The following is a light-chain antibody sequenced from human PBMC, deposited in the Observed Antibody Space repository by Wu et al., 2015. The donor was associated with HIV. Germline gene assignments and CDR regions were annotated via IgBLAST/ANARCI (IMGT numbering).Light chain of an antibody. CDR2: KAS. Sequence: DIQMTQSPSTLSASVGDRVTITCRASQSISSWLAWYQQKPGKAPKLLISKASTLESGVPSRFSGSGSGTQFTLTISSLQPEDFATYYCQQLYSFGQGTKLDIK. CDR1: QSISSW. CDR3: QQLYS. V-gene: IGKV1-5*03. J-gene: IGKJ2*01.